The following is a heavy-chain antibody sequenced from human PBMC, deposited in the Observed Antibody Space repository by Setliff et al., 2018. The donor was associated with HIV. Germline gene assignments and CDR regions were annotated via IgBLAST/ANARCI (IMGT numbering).Heavy chain of an antibody. J-gene: IGHJ5*02. CDR2: IYHSGST. CDR3: ARGELLPGWFDP. CDR1: GYSISSSGXX. D-gene: IGHD1-26*01. Sequence: KTSETLXXTXXVSGYSISSSGXXWGWIRQPPGKGREWIGSIYHSGSTYYNPSLKSRVTISVDTSKNQFSLKLTSVTAADTAVYYCARGELLPGWFDPWGQGTLVTVSS. V-gene: IGHV4-38-2*02.